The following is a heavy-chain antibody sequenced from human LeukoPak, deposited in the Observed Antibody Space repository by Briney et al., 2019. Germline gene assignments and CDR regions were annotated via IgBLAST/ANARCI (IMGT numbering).Heavy chain of an antibody. CDR2: ISAYNGNT. CDR3: ARDPSNYYDSSGYSRVDYYYGMDV. Sequence: GASVKVSCKASGYTFTSYGISWVRQAPGQGLEWMGWISAYNGNTNYAQKLQGRVTMTTDTSTSTAYMGLRSLRSDDTAVYYCARDPSNYYDSSGYSRVDYYYGMDVWGQGTTVTVSS. D-gene: IGHD3-22*01. V-gene: IGHV1-18*01. J-gene: IGHJ6*02. CDR1: GYTFTSYG.